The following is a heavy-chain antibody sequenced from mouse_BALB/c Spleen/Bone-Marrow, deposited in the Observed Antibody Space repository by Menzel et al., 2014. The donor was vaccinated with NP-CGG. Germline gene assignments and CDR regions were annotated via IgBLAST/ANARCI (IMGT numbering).Heavy chain of an antibody. J-gene: IGHJ2*01. D-gene: IGHD4-1*01. CDR3: TRGGNWDDFDS. CDR2: ISSGSSTI. CDR1: GFTFSSFG. V-gene: IGHV5-17*02. Sequence: EVKLVESGGGLVQPGGSRKLSCAASGFTFSSFGMHWVRQAPEKGLEWVAYISSGSSTIFYADTVKGRFTVSRDNPKNTLFLQMTSLRSEDTAMYFCTRGGNWDDFDSWGQGPTITVSS.